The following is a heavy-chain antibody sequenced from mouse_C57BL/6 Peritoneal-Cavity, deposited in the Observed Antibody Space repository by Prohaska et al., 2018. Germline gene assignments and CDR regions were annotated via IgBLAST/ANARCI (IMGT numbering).Heavy chain of an antibody. CDR3: AIHGGYTKYYAMDY. J-gene: IGHJ4*01. V-gene: IGHV5-9*01. D-gene: IGHD2-2*01. CDR1: GFTFSSYT. Sequence: EVMLVESGGGLVKPGGSLKLSCAASGFTFSSYTMSWVRQTPEKRLEWVATFSGCGGNTYYSDRLKDRVTNSRDNAKNTLYRQMSSLRSEDTALYYCAIHGGYTKYYAMDYWGQGTSATVSS. CDR2: FSGCGGNT.